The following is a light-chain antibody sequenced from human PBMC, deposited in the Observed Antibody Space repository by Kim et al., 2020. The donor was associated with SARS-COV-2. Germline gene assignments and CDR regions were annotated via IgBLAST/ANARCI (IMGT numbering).Light chain of an antibody. Sequence: VLTQSPGTLSLSPGDRATLSCRASQTISGTYLAWYQQKLCQPPRLLIYDASSRATGIPMRFSGSGSGTDFTLTINRLEPEDFAVYYCHQYGSSPRTFGQGTKVDIK. J-gene: IGKJ1*01. CDR3: HQYGSSPRT. CDR2: DAS. V-gene: IGKV3-20*01. CDR1: QTISGTY.